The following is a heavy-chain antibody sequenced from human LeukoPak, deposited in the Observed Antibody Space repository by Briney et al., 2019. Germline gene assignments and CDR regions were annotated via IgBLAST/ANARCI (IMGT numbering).Heavy chain of an antibody. J-gene: IGHJ3*02. CDR1: GFTFSSYS. V-gene: IGHV3-7*01. Sequence: GGSLRLSCAASGFTFSSYSMNWVRQAPGKGLEWVANIKQDESERYYVDSVRGRFTISRDNAKNSLYLQMDSLRVEDTAVYYCARVGWLAPHDAFDIWGQGTMVTVSS. D-gene: IGHD3-9*01. CDR3: ARVGWLAPHDAFDI. CDR2: IKQDESER.